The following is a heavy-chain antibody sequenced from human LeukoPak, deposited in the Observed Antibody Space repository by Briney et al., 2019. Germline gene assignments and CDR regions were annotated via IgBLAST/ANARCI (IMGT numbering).Heavy chain of an antibody. D-gene: IGHD3-16*01. V-gene: IGHV3-7*03. CDR3: ARGGGLDV. J-gene: IGHJ6*02. CDR1: GFTFSSYW. CDR2: INHNGNVN. Sequence: GGSLRLSCAASGFTFSSYWMNWARQAPGKGLEWVASINHNGNVNYYVDSVKGRLTISRDNAKNSLYLQMSNLRAEDTAVYFCARGGGLDVWGQGVTVTVSS.